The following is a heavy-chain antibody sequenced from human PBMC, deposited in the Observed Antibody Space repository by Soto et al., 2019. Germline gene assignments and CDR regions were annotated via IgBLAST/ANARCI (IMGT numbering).Heavy chain of an antibody. CDR3: ARGLLWPGGFDY. CDR1: GGTVCIYA. D-gene: IGHD3-10*01. Sequence: ASVKVSCKASGGTVCIYAISGVRQAPGQGLEWMGGIIPIFGTANYAQKFQGRVTITADESASTAYMELSSLRSEDTAVYYCARGLLWPGGFDYWGQGTLVTVS. J-gene: IGHJ4*02. CDR2: IIPIFGTA. V-gene: IGHV1-69*13.